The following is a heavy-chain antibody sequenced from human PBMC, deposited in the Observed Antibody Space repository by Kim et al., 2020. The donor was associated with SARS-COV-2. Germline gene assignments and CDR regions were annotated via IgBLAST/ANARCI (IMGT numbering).Heavy chain of an antibody. D-gene: IGHD3-16*01. CDR3: ARDGGSYPDHYYYGMDV. CDR2: ISYDGSKK. J-gene: IGHJ6*02. Sequence: GGSLRLSCAASGFTFSSYAMHWVRQAPGKGLEWVADISYDGSKKYYADSVKGRFTISRDNSKNTLYLQMNSLRAEDTAVYYCARDGGSYPDHYYYGMDVWGQGTPVTVSS. CDR1: GFTFSSYA. V-gene: IGHV3-30-3*01.